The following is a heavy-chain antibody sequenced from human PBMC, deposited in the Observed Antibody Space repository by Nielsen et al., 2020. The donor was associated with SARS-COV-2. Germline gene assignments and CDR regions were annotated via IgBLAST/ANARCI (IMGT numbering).Heavy chain of an antibody. V-gene: IGHV1-46*01. D-gene: IGHD3-10*01. CDR3: ARSLMVRGVMDY. Sequence: WVRQAPGQGLEWMGIISPSGDSTTYPQKFQGRLTMTRDTSTSTVYMELSSLRSEDTAVYYCARSLMVRGVMDYWGQGTLVTVSS. J-gene: IGHJ4*02. CDR2: ISPSGDST.